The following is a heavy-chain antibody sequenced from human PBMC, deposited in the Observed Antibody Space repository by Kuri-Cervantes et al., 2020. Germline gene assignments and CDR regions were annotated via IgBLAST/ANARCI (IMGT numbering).Heavy chain of an antibody. D-gene: IGHD6-19*01. CDR3: ARDIGIAVAGTAFDY. V-gene: IGHV3-30*03. Sequence: GESLKISCAASGFTLSSYGMHWVRQAPGKGLEWVAVISYDGSNKYYADSVKGRFTISRDNAKNSLYLQMNSLRAEDTAVYYCARDIGIAVAGTAFDYWGQGTLVTVSS. CDR2: ISYDGSNK. CDR1: GFTLSSYG. J-gene: IGHJ4*02.